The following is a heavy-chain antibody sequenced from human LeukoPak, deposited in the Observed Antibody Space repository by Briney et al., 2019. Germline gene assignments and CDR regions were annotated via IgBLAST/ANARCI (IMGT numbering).Heavy chain of an antibody. V-gene: IGHV4-39*01. CDR3: ARHGDDLSNDY. J-gene: IGHJ4*02. CDR1: GGSISSSSYY. CDR2: IYYSGST. Sequence: SETLSLTCTVSGGSISSSSYYWGWIRQPPGKGLEWIGSIYYSGSTYYNPSLKSRVTISVDTSKNQFSLKLSSVTAADTAVYYCARHGDDLSNDYWGQGTLVTVSS. D-gene: IGHD2-21*02.